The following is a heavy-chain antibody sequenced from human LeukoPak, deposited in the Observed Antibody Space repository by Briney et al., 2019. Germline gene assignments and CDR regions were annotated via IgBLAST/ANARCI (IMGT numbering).Heavy chain of an antibody. J-gene: IGHJ6*03. D-gene: IGHD2-2*01. Sequence: ASVKVSCKASGYTFTGYYMHWVRQAPGQGLEWMGWINPNSGGTNYAQKFQGRVTMTRDTSISTAYMELSRLRSDDTAVYYCARGIIGYCSSTSCYHYYYYYMDVWGKGTTVTISS. CDR1: GYTFTGYY. CDR2: INPNSGGT. V-gene: IGHV1-2*02. CDR3: ARGIIGYCSSTSCYHYYYYYMDV.